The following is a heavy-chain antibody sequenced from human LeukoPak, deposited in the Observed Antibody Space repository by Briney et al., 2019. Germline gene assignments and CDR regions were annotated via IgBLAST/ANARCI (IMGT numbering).Heavy chain of an antibody. Sequence: GGSVSLFCAACGFLFKNYNIKWLRQAAGKGLAGGSHISSDSNTVYYADSVEGRFTISRANAKNSLFRQKNGVKAGDMAVYYCARDLSIYDVWLWGQGTLVTVSS. J-gene: IGHJ4*02. D-gene: IGHD3-3*01. CDR3: ARDLSIYDVWL. CDR2: ISSDSNTV. CDR1: GFLFKNYN. V-gene: IGHV3-48*01.